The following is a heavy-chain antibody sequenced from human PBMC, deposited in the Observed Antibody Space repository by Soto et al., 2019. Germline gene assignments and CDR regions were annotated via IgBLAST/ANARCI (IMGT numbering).Heavy chain of an antibody. V-gene: IGHV4-59*01. Sequence: SESLSLTCSVSGRSMSRNYWRWRRQTADQGLVCLVYVVYGVTDDNPALGDRVTMSVEPSKSQFSLKLTSVTVAVTAVYYCASYRGAIYFESWVPRILVSVSS. J-gene: IGHJ4*02. CDR2: VVYGVT. CDR1: GRSMSRNY. CDR3: ASYRGAIYFES. D-gene: IGHD4-4*01.